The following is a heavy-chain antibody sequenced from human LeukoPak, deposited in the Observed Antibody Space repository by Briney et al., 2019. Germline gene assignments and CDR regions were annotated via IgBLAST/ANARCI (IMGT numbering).Heavy chain of an antibody. Sequence: SETLSLTCTVSGGSISSYYWSWIRQPAGKGLEWIGRIYTSGSTNYNPSLKSRVTISMDKSKNQLSLKLNFVTAADTAVYYCARDRGGYTYSHDYWGQGTLVTVSS. V-gene: IGHV4-4*07. CDR3: ARDRGGYTYSHDY. J-gene: IGHJ4*02. CDR2: IYTSGST. CDR1: GGSISSYY. D-gene: IGHD5-18*01.